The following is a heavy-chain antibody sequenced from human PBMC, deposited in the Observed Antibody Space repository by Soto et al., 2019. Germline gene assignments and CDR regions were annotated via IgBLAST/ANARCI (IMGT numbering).Heavy chain of an antibody. J-gene: IGHJ6*02. CDR1: GGTFSSYA. V-gene: IGHV1-69*01. CDR3: ARGIVEVVVAATRYYYYGMDV. D-gene: IGHD2-15*01. CDR2: IIPIFGTA. Sequence: QVRLVQSGAEVKKPGSSVKVSCKASGGTFSSYAISWVRQAPGQGLEWMGGIIPIFGTANYAQKFQGRVTITADESTSTAYMELSSLRSEDTAVYYCARGIVEVVVAATRYYYYGMDVWGQGTTVTVSS.